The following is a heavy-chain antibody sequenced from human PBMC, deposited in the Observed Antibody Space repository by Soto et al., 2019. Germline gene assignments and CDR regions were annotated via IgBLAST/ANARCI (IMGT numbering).Heavy chain of an antibody. CDR3: ARAAGTGPTELLRLNY. J-gene: IGHJ4*02. CDR2: INPNSGGT. V-gene: IGHV1-2*02. D-gene: IGHD3-10*01. CDR1: GYTFTGYY. Sequence: GASVKVSCKASGYTFTGYYMHWVRQAPGQGLEWMGWINPNSGGTNYAQKFQGRVTMTRDTSISTAYMELSRLRSDDTAVYYCARAAGTGPTELLRLNYWGQGTLVTVSS.